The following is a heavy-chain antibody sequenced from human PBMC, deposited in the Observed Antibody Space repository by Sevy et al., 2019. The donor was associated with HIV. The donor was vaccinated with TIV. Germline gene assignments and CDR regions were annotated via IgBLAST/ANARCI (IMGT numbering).Heavy chain of an antibody. J-gene: IGHJ4*02. D-gene: IGHD3-16*01. CDR2: ISGLSNYI. CDR1: GLTFSDYY. V-gene: IGHV3-11*06. CDR3: ARRAVNWDYFEY. Sequence: GGSLRLSCTASGLTFSDYYMSWIRQAPGKGLEWVSDISGLSNYINYADSVKGRFSISRDNVKDSLYLQMNSLRADDTAVYFCARRAVNWDYFEYWGQGTLVTVSS.